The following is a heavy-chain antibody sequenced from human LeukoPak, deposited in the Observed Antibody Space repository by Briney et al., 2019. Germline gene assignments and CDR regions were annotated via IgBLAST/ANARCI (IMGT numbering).Heavy chain of an antibody. J-gene: IGHJ1*01. CDR2: IYYSGST. V-gene: IGHV4-39*07. D-gene: IGHD3-22*01. CDR1: GGSISGSSYY. Sequence: PSETLSLTCTVSGGSISGSSYYWGWIRQPPGKGLEWIGSIYYSGSTYYNPSLKSRVTISVDTSKNQFSLKLSSVTAADTAVYYCARARNYYDSSGYPGYFQHWGQGTLVTVSS. CDR3: ARARNYYDSSGYPGYFQH.